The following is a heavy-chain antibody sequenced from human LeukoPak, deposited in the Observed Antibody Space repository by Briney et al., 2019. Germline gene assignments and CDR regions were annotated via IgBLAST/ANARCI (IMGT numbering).Heavy chain of an antibody. CDR2: INPNSGGT. V-gene: IGHV1-2*02. Sequence: GASVKVSCKASGYTFTGYYMHWVRQAPGQGLEWMGWINPNSGGTNYAQKFQGRVTMTRDTSISTAYMELSRLRSDDTAVYYCARELRTPVSIYYFDSWGQGTLVTVSS. CDR3: ARELRTPVSIYYFDS. D-gene: IGHD5/OR15-5a*01. J-gene: IGHJ4*02. CDR1: GYTFTGYY.